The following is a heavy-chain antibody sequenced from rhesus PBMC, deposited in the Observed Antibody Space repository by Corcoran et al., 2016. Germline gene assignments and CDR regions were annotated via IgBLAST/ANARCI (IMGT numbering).Heavy chain of an antibody. Sequence: EVQLVESGGGLVQPGGSLRLSCAASGLTFSNSGMSWGRQAPGKGLEWVSYISSGGDNTYYADSVKGRFTISRDNSKNTVSLQMNSLRAEDTAVYYCIKAWVIDYWGQGVLVTVSS. V-gene: IGHV3S5*01. CDR1: GLTFSNSG. J-gene: IGHJ4*01. CDR2: ISSGGDNT. CDR3: IKAWVIDY. D-gene: IGHD5-24*01.